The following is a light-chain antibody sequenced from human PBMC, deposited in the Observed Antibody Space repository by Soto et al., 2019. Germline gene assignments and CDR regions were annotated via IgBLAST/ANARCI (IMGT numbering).Light chain of an antibody. CDR3: GSYTSSRTDV. J-gene: IGLJ1*01. Sequence: QSALTQPASVSGFPGQAITISGTGTSSDVGNYNSVSWYQQRPGKAPKFMISDVSDRPAGVSNRFSGSKSGSTATLTISSLQAEDEADYYCGSYTSSRTDVFGTGTKLTVL. CDR1: SSDVGNYNS. V-gene: IGLV2-14*01. CDR2: DVS.